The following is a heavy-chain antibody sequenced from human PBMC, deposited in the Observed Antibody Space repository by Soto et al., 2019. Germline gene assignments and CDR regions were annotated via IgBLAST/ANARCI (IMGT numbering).Heavy chain of an antibody. V-gene: IGHV4-59*12. CDR1: GGSISSYY. Sequence: SETLSLTCTVSGGSISSYYWSWIRQPPGKGLEWIGYIYYSGSTNYNPSLKSRVTISVDTSKNQFSLKLSSVTAADTAVYYCASHSYYYGSGSYQNYYMDVWGKWTTVTVSS. J-gene: IGHJ6*03. CDR2: IYYSGST. CDR3: ASHSYYYGSGSYQNYYMDV. D-gene: IGHD3-10*01.